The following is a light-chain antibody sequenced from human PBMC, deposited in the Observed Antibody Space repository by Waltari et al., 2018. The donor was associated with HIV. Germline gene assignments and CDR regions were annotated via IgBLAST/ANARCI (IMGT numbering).Light chain of an antibody. CDR3: AAWDGSVNYSPVV. J-gene: IGLJ2*01. Sequence: QSVLTQPPSVSGTPGQRVTISCSGSSSNIGSKTINWYQQLPGTAPKLLIYNNNHRPAVVPDRFSGSKSGTSASLAISGLQSEDEADYYCAAWDGSVNYSPVVFGGGTKLTVL. V-gene: IGLV1-44*01. CDR2: NNN. CDR1: SSNIGSKT.